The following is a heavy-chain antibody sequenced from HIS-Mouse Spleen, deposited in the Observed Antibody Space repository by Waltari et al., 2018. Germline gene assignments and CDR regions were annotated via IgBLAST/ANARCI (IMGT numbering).Heavy chain of an antibody. CDR2: IYYSGST. CDR3: ARGYSGSYNWFDP. V-gene: IGHV4-59*01. J-gene: IGHJ5*02. D-gene: IGHD1-26*01. CDR1: GGSISSYY. Sequence: QVQLQESGPGLVKPSETLSLTCTVSGGSISSYYWSWIRQPPGKGLEWIGYIYYSGSTNYNPSLKSRVTISVDTSKNQFSLKLSSVTAADTAVYYCARGYSGSYNWFDPWGQGTLVTVSS.